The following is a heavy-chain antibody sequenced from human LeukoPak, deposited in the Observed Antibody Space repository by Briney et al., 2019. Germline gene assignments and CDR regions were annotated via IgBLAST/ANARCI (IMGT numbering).Heavy chain of an antibody. J-gene: IGHJ3*02. V-gene: IGHV7-4-1*02. CDR1: GYTFTTYA. D-gene: IGHD3-3*01. Sequence: ASVKVSCKASGYTFTTYAMNWVRQAPGQGLEWMGWINTNTGNPTYAQGFTGRFVFSLDTSVSTAYLQISSLKAEDTAVYYCARTAVFNDFWSGYYVVDAFDIWGQGTMVTVSS. CDR2: INTNTGNP. CDR3: ARTAVFNDFWSGYYVVDAFDI.